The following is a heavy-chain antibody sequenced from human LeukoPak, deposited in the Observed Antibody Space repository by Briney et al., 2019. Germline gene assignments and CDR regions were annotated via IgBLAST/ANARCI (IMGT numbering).Heavy chain of an antibody. J-gene: IGHJ3*02. CDR2: MNPNSGNT. V-gene: IGHV1-8*01. CDR3: AKVRSPTVVTQLNAFDI. Sequence: ASVKVSCKASGYTFTSYDINWVRQATGQGLEWMGWMNPNSGNTGYTQKFQGRVTMTRNTSISTAYMELSSLRSEDTAVYYCAKVRSPTVVTQLNAFDIWGQGTMVTVSS. D-gene: IGHD4-23*01. CDR1: GYTFTSYD.